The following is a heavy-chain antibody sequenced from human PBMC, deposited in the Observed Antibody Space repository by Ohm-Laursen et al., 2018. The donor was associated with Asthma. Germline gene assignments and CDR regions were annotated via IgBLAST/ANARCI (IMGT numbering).Heavy chain of an antibody. Sequence: SLRLSCAASGYSFSLYSIHWIRQAPGKGLEWVASISTASTFIYYADSVRGRFTTSRDNAKNLVYLQMDGLRADDTALYYCARIGPEWELPGREYSLNHWGQGTLVTVSS. CDR2: ISTASTFI. J-gene: IGHJ1*01. CDR1: GYSFSLYS. D-gene: IGHD1-26*01. CDR3: ARIGPEWELPGREYSLNH. V-gene: IGHV3-21*01.